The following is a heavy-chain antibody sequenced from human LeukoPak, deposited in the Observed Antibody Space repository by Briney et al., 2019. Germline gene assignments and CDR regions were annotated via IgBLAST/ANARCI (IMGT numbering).Heavy chain of an antibody. CDR2: ISAYNGNT. D-gene: IGHD3-3*01. J-gene: IGHJ5*02. Sequence: ASVKVSCKASGYTFINYDINWVRQAPGQGLEWMGWISAYNGNTNYAQKLQGRVTMTTDTSTSTAYMELRSLRSDDTAVYYCARGLEWLTRRHTWFDPWGQGTLVTVSS. CDR1: GYTFINYD. V-gene: IGHV1-18*01. CDR3: ARGLEWLTRRHTWFDP.